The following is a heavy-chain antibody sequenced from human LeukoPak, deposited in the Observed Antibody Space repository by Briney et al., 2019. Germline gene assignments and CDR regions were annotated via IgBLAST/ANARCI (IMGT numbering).Heavy chain of an antibody. CDR2: ISGSGGST. CDR3: AKGFRVAARPAWTYFDY. CDR1: GFTVSSNE. V-gene: IGHV3-23*01. D-gene: IGHD6-6*01. J-gene: IGHJ4*02. Sequence: GGSLRLSCAASGFTVSSNEMSWVRQAPGKGLEWVSAISGSGGSTYYADSVKGRFTISRDNSKNTLYLQMNSLRAEDTAVYYCAKGFRVAARPAWTYFDYWGQGTLVTVSS.